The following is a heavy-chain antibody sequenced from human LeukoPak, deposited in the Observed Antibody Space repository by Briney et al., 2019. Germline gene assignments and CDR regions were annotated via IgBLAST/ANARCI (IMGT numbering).Heavy chain of an antibody. V-gene: IGHV4-59*08. Sequence: SETLSLTCTVSGGSITGNYWSWSRQPPGRGLEWIGYIDNSETTNYNPSLKSRVTISIDTSKNQFSLKLSSVTAADTAVYDCARHDGDWGQGILVTVSS. CDR3: ARHDGD. CDR2: IDNSETT. D-gene: IGHD4-17*01. J-gene: IGHJ4*02. CDR1: GGSITGNY.